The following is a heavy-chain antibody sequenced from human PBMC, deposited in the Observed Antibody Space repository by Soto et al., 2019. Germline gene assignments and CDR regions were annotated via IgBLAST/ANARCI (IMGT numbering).Heavy chain of an antibody. D-gene: IGHD6-19*01. CDR2: INAGNGNT. Sequence: QVQLVQSGAEEKKPGASVKVSCKASGYTFTSYAMHWVRQAPGQRLEWMGWINAGNGNTKYPQKFQGRVTITRDTSATTAYMALSSLRSEDTAVYSCASVSGWYVLDYWGQGPLVTVSS. CDR3: ASVSGWYVLDY. J-gene: IGHJ4*02. V-gene: IGHV1-3*05. CDR1: GYTFTSYA.